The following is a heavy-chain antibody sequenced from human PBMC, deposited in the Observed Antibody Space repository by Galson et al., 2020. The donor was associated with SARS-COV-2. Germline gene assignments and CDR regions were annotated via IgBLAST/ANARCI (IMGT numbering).Heavy chain of an antibody. V-gene: IGHV3-30*02. CDR1: QFTFRSLD. Sequence: GGSLRLSCVASQFTFRSLDMNWVRQPPGKGLEWVAFIRRDGSDEYYADSVKGRFTISRDNFQNTLYLQMNSLRPEDTAVYYCANDFHYEDPGFTFDPWGQGTLVTVSS. CDR3: ANDFHYEDPGFTFDP. CDR2: IRRDGSDE. D-gene: IGHD3-3*01. J-gene: IGHJ5*02.